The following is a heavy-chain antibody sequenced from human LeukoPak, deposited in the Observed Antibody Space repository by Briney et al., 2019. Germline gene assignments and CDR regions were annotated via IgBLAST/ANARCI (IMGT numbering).Heavy chain of an antibody. CDR3: ARVEYSGWNLEY. Sequence: SGGSLRLSCAAAGFTFRSYWMSWVRQAPGKGLEWVANINQGGSVQYYMDAVKGRFTISRDDAKNSLYVQMNSLRDEDTAVYYCARVEYSGWNLEYWGQGTLVTVSS. J-gene: IGHJ4*02. D-gene: IGHD5-12*01. V-gene: IGHV3-7*01. CDR2: INQGGSVQ. CDR1: GFTFRSYW.